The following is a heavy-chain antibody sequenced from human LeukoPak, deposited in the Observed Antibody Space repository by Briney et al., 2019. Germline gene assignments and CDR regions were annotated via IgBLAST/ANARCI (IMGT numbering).Heavy chain of an antibody. CDR3: ARMKGSGYDLML. J-gene: IGHJ4*02. Sequence: GESLGISCKGAGYCFTGYWISWVRQMPGKGLEWMGRIDPSDSYTNYSPSFQGHVTISADKSISTAYLQWSSLKASDTAMYYCARMKGSGYDLMLWGQGTLVTVSS. CDR2: IDPSDSYT. V-gene: IGHV5-10-1*01. D-gene: IGHD5-12*01. CDR1: GYCFTGYW.